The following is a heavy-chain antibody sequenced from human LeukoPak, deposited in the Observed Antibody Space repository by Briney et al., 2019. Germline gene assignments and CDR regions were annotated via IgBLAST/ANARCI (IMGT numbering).Heavy chain of an antibody. CDR3: ARGRVEQQLVRLLHWFDP. V-gene: IGHV1-46*01. D-gene: IGHD6-13*01. CDR1: GYTFTSYY. CDR2: INPSGGST. J-gene: IGHJ5*02. Sequence: ASVKVSCKASGYTFTSYYMHWVRQAPGQGLEWMGLINPSGGSTSYAQKFQGRVTMTRDTSTSTVYMELSSLRSEDTAVYYCARGRVEQQLVRLLHWFDPWGQGTLVTVSS.